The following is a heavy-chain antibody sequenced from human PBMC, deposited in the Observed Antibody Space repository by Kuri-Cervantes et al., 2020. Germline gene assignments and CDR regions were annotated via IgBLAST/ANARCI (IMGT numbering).Heavy chain of an antibody. D-gene: IGHD3-22*01. CDR2: INHSGST. J-gene: IGHJ4*02. Sequence: GSLRLSCAVYGGSFSGYYWSWIRQPPGKGLEWIGEINHSGSTNYNPSLKSRVTISVDTSKNQFSLKLSSVTAADTAVYYCARHTAPTLEYYYDSSGFSYWGQGTLVTVSS. CDR1: GGSFSGYY. CDR3: ARHTAPTLEYYYDSSGFSY. V-gene: IGHV4-34*01.